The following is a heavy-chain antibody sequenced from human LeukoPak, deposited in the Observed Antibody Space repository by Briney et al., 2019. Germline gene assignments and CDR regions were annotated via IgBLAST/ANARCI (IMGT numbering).Heavy chain of an antibody. Sequence: GGSLRLSCAASGFTFSSYAMSWVRQAPGKGLEWVSAISGSGGSTYYADSVKGRFTISRDNSKNTLCLQMNSLRAEDTAVYYCAKVEYSSSWFNRKYYFDYWGQGTLVTVSS. D-gene: IGHD6-13*01. CDR3: AKVEYSSSWFNRKYYFDY. CDR2: ISGSGGST. J-gene: IGHJ4*02. CDR1: GFTFSSYA. V-gene: IGHV3-23*01.